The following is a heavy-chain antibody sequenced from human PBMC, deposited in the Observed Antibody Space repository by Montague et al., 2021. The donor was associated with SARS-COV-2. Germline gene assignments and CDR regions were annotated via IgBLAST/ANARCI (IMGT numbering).Heavy chain of an antibody. CDR3: ASLRGATDYYYYYGMDV. CDR2: IYYSGST. J-gene: IGHJ6*02. Sequence: SETLSLTCTVSGGSISSYYWSWIRQPPGKRLEWIGYIYYSGSTNYNPSLKSRVTISVDTSKNQFSLKLSSVTAADTAVYYCASLRGATDYYYYYGMDVWGQGTTVTVSS. D-gene: IGHD1-26*01. V-gene: IGHV4-59*01. CDR1: GGSISSYY.